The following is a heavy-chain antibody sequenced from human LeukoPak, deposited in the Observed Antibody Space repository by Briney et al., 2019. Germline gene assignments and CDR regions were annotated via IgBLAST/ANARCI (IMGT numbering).Heavy chain of an antibody. V-gene: IGHV4-39*01. CDR3: ARTTEGGYTYGYFYYYYMDV. CDR1: GGSISSSSYY. Sequence: SSETLSLTCTVSGGSISSSSYYWGWIRQPPGKGLEWIGSIYYSGSTYHNPSLKSRVTISVDTSKNQFSLKLSSVTAADTAVYYCARTTEGGYTYGYFYYYYMDVWGKGTTVTISS. CDR2: IYYSGST. D-gene: IGHD5-18*01. J-gene: IGHJ6*03.